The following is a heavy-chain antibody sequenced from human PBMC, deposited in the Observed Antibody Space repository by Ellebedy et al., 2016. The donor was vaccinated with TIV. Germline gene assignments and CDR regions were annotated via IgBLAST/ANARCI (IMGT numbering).Heavy chain of an antibody. CDR3: ARIAPTAVTFDLYYFDY. V-gene: IGHV1-69*10. CDR2: IIPILGIP. Sequence: SVKVSCKASGGTFTSYAISWVRQAPGQGLEWMGGIIPILGIPNYAQKFQGRVTITADKSMSTAYMELNSLRSEDTAVYYCARIAPTAVTFDLYYFDYWGQGTPITVSS. CDR1: GGTFTSYA. J-gene: IGHJ4*02. D-gene: IGHD4-23*01.